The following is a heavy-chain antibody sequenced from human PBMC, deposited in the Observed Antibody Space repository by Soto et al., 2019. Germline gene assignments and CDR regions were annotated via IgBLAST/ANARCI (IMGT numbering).Heavy chain of an antibody. D-gene: IGHD3-9*01. J-gene: IGHJ6*02. Sequence: GGFLRLSCAASGFIFSSYAMNWFRKAPGKGLEWVAVISYDGNNKCCADSVKGRFTISRDDSKNTLFLQLNSLRTEDTAVYYCARRSVLTGSSLHYFYGMDVLGQGTTVTVSS. CDR2: ISYDGNNK. CDR3: ARRSVLTGSSLHYFYGMDV. CDR1: GFIFSSYA. V-gene: IGHV3-30-3*01.